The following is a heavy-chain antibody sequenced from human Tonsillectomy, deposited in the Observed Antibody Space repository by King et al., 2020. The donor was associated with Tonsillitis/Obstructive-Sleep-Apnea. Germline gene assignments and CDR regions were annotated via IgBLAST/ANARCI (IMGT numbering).Heavy chain of an antibody. CDR2: ISYDGRKK. CDR3: AGGHIAPYDYSYYMMDV. Sequence: VQLVESGGGVVQPGRSLRLSCAASGFTFSNYAMHWVRQAPGKGLEWVAVISYDGRKKYFADSVKGRFTISRDNSKNTLYRQVNSLRVEYTAVYFCAGGHIAPYDYSYYMMDVWGQGTTVTVSS. J-gene: IGHJ6*02. V-gene: IGHV3-30*04. CDR1: GFTFSNYA. D-gene: IGHD6-13*01.